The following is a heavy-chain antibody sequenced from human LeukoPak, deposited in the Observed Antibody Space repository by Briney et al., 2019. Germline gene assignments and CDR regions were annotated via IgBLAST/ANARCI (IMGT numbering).Heavy chain of an antibody. CDR1: GGTFSSYA. D-gene: IGHD3-3*01. Sequence: SVKVSCKASGGTFSSYAISWVRQAPGQGLEWMGRIIPILGIANYAQKFQGRVTITADKSTSTAYMELSSLRSEDTAVYYCATAYDFWSGYSYWGQGTLVTVSS. V-gene: IGHV1-69*04. CDR3: ATAYDFWSGYSY. J-gene: IGHJ4*02. CDR2: IIPILGIA.